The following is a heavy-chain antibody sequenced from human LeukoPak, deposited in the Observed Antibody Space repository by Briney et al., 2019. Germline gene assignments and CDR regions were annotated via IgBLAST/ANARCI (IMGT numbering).Heavy chain of an antibody. CDR2: INHSGST. Sequence: SETLSLTCAVYGGSFSGYYWSWIRQPPGKGLEWIGEINHSGSTNYNPSLKSRVTISVDTSKNQFSLKLSSVTAADTAVYYCARGRSEIRFLEWLITRSPSKTITRYYYYGMDVWGQGTTVTVSS. CDR3: ARGRSEIRFLEWLITRSPSKTITRYYYYGMDV. D-gene: IGHD3-3*01. J-gene: IGHJ6*02. V-gene: IGHV4-34*01. CDR1: GGSFSGYY.